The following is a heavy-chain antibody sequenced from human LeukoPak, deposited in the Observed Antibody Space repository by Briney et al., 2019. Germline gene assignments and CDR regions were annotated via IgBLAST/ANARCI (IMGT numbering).Heavy chain of an antibody. Sequence: SQTLSLTCTVSGGSISSGSYYWSWIRQPAGKGLEWIGRIYTSGSTNYNPSLKSRVTISVDTSKNQFSLKLSSVTVADTAVYYCAGEKLLGYCSGGSCSRDYWGQGTLVTVSS. CDR1: GGSISSGSYY. V-gene: IGHV4-61*02. CDR3: AGEKLLGYCSGGSCSRDY. J-gene: IGHJ4*02. D-gene: IGHD2-15*01. CDR2: IYTSGST.